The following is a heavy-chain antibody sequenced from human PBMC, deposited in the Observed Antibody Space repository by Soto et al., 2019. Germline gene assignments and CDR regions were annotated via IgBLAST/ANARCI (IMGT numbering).Heavy chain of an antibody. Sequence: LRLSCAASGFTFSSYSMNWVRQAPGKGLEWVSSISSSSSYIYYADSVKGRFTISRDNAKNSLYLQMNSLRAEDTAVYYCARGDGRIAFDIWGQGTMVTVSS. CDR1: GFTFSSYS. J-gene: IGHJ3*02. CDR3: ARGDGRIAFDI. D-gene: IGHD1-26*01. V-gene: IGHV3-21*01. CDR2: ISSSSSYI.